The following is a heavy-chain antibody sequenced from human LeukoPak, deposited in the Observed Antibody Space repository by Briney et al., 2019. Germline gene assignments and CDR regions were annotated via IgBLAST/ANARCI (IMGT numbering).Heavy chain of an antibody. V-gene: IGHV3-64D*06. Sequence: GGSLRLSCSVSGFTFSTYVMHWVRQAPGKGLEYVSAISSNGDNTYYADSVKGRFTISRDNSKNTLYLQMSSLRADDTAVYYCVRGTGYWGQGTLVTVFS. CDR3: VRGTGY. J-gene: IGHJ4*02. CDR2: ISSNGDNT. CDR1: GFTFSTYV.